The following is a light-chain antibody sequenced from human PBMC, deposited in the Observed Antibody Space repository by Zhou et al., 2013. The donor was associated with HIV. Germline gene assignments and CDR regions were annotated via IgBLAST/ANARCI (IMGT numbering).Light chain of an antibody. J-gene: IGKJ2*01. CDR1: QSVSSN. Sequence: EIVVTQSPATLSVSPGERATLSCRASQSVSSNLAWYQQKPGQSPRLLIYGASTRATGIPARFSGSGSGTEFTLTISSMQSEDFAVYYCQHYNNWLYTFGQGTKLEIK. CDR3: QHYNNWLYT. V-gene: IGKV3-15*01. CDR2: GAS.